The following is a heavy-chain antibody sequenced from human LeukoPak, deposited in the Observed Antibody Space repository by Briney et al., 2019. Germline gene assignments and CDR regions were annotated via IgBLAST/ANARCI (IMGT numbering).Heavy chain of an antibody. CDR3: ARAANSGGYYGIDY. V-gene: IGHV3-48*03. Sequence: PGGSLRLSCAASGFTFSSYEMIWVRQAPGKVLEWVSYITSGPNSIYQADSVKGRFTISRDNAKSSLFLQMNSLRTEDTAVYYCARAANSGGYYGIDYWGQGTLVTVSS. CDR2: ITSGPNSI. J-gene: IGHJ4*02. D-gene: IGHD1-26*01. CDR1: GFTFSSYE.